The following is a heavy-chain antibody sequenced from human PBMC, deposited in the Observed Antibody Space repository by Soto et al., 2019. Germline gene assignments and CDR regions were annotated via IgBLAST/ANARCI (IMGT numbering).Heavy chain of an antibody. J-gene: IGHJ6*02. D-gene: IGHD1-26*01. CDR1: GFTFSSYG. V-gene: IGHV3-33*01. CDR2: IWYDGSNK. Sequence: GGSLRLSCAASGFTFSSYGMHWVRQAPGKGLEWVAVIWYDGSNKYYADSVKGRFTISRDNSKNTLYLQMNSLRAEDTAVYYCARDDLLSPKDNYYYGMDVWGQGTTVTVSS. CDR3: ARDDLLSPKDNYYYGMDV.